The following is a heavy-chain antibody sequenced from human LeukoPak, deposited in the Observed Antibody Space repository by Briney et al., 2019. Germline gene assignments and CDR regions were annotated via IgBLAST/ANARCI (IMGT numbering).Heavy chain of an antibody. J-gene: IGHJ4*02. CDR1: GFTFTDHY. Sequence: PGGSLRLFCATSGFTFTDHYMSWIRQAPGKGLEWVSYISGSKTDTNYADSVKGRFTVSRDNAKNSVYLQMYSLTAEDTAVYYCVRNTRAPTYWGQGVLVTVS. CDR3: VRNTRAPTY. D-gene: IGHD2-2*02. V-gene: IGHV3-11*06. CDR2: ISGSKTDT.